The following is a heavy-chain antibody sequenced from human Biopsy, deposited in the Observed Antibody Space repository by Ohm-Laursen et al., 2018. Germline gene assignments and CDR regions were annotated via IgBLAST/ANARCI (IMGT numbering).Heavy chain of an antibody. V-gene: IGHV3-21*06. CDR3: AAERLPSGIGGPWLNP. CDR1: GFTFSSYG. J-gene: IGHJ5*02. Sequence: GSLRLSCAASGFTFSSYGMNWVRQAPTKGLEWASSITGGSNYINYADSVKGRLTISRENAKNSLYLQLDSLRVEDTAVYYCAAERLPSGIGGPWLNPWGQGTLVIVSS. CDR2: ITGGSNYI. D-gene: IGHD3-16*01.